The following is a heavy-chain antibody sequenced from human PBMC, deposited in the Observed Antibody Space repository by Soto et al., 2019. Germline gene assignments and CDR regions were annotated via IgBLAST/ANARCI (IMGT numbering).Heavy chain of an antibody. V-gene: IGHV4-31*03. CDR2: IYYSGST. CDR3: ARRGWQQLVRGEGDY. Sequence: QVQLQESGPGLVKPSQTLSLTCTVSGGSISSGGYYWSWIRQHPGKGLEWIGYIYYSGSTYYNPSLKSRVTISVDTSKNQFSLKLSSVTAADTAVYYCARRGWQQLVRGEGDYWGQGTLVTVSS. J-gene: IGHJ4*02. CDR1: GGSISSGGYY. D-gene: IGHD6-13*01.